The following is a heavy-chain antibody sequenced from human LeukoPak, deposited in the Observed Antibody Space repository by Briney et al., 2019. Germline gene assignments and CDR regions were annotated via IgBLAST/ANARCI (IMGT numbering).Heavy chain of an antibody. V-gene: IGHV3-7*05. Sequence: SGGSLRLSCAASGFTFSTYWMSWVRQAPGKGLEWVANIQQEGSEINYVDSVKGRFTISRDNAKKSLYVQMNSLRAEDTALYYCAREYYGSGSYYNVGYWGQGTLVTVSS. J-gene: IGHJ4*02. D-gene: IGHD3-10*01. CDR1: GFTFSTYW. CDR3: AREYYGSGSYYNVGY. CDR2: IQQEGSEI.